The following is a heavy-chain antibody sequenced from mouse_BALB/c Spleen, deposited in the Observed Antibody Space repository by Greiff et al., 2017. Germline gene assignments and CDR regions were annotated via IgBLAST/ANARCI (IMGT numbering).Heavy chain of an antibody. CDR1: GFTFSSYA. Sequence: EVKLMESGGGLVKPGGSLKLSCAASGFTFSSYAMSWVRQTPEKRLEWVATISSGGSYTYYPDSVKGRFTISRDNAKNTLYLQMSSLRSEDTAMYYCAREEGSWFAYWGQGTLVTVSA. CDR3: AREEGSWFAY. J-gene: IGHJ3*01. V-gene: IGHV5-9-3*01. CDR2: ISSGGSYT.